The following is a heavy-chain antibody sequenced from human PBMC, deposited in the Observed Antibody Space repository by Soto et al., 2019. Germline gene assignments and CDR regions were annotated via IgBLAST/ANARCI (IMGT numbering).Heavy chain of an antibody. Sequence: QLQLQESGSGLVKPSQTLSLTCAVSGGSISSGGYSWSWIRQPPGKGLEWIGYIYHSGSTYYNPSLKSRVTISVDRSKNQFSLKLSSVTAADTAVYYCARGYAGSTRGFDYWGQRTLVTVSS. CDR1: GGSISSGGYS. CDR2: IYHSGST. CDR3: ARGYAGSTRGFDY. D-gene: IGHD1-26*01. J-gene: IGHJ4*02. V-gene: IGHV4-30-2*01.